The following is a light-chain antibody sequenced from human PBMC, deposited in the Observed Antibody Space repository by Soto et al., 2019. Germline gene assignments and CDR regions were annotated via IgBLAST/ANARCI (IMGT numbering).Light chain of an antibody. CDR2: EVT. V-gene: IGLV2-14*01. CDR1: SSDIGAYDY. CDR3: SSHAGSNAFYV. Sequence: QSALTQPASVSGSPGQSITISCTGTSSDIGAYDYVSWYQQYPGRVPKLIIHEVTNRPSGVSDRFSGSKSGNTASLTISGLQTEDEADYYSSSHAGSNAFYVFXTGTKVTVL. J-gene: IGLJ1*01.